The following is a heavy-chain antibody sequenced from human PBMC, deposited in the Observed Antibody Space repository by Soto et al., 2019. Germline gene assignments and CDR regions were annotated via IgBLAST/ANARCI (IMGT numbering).Heavy chain of an antibody. CDR2: IFLESDRT. J-gene: IGHJ4*02. CDR3: ARDLAKGGGSAGFDY. CDR1: GSTSNEYA. D-gene: IGHD1-26*01. V-gene: IGHV3-9*02. Sequence: SLRLSCAVSGSTSNEYAMHWLRQAPGKGLEWVSGIFLESDRTGYADSVKGRFTTSRDKAKNSLYLQMTRLTSDDTAVYYCARDLAKGGGSAGFDYWGQGTLVTVSS.